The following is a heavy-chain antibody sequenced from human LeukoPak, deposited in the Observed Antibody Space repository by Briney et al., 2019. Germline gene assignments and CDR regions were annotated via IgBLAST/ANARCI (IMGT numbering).Heavy chain of an antibody. CDR3: ARAGYSGYETDY. D-gene: IGHD5-12*01. Sequence: KRGESLKISCKGFGYTFTTSWIGWVRQMPGKGLEWMGIIYPGDSDTRYSSSFQGQVTISADKSISTAYLQWSSLKASDTAMYYCARAGYSGYETDYWGQGTLVTVSS. CDR1: GYTFTTSW. J-gene: IGHJ4*02. V-gene: IGHV5-51*01. CDR2: IYPGDSDT.